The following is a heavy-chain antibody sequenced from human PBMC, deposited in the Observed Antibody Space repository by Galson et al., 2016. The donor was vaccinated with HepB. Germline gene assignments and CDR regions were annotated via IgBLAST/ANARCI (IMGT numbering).Heavy chain of an antibody. J-gene: IGHJ4*02. Sequence: LRLSCAASGFTFADYTMSWVRQAPGKGLEWVGFIRSKTYGGTTEYAASVKGRFTISTEDSKTIAYLQMNSLKPEDTAVYYCTRGGSYRLFDCWGQGTLVTVSS. CDR3: TRGGSYRLFDC. V-gene: IGHV3-49*04. CDR2: IRSKTYGGTT. CDR1: GFTFADYT. D-gene: IGHD3-16*02.